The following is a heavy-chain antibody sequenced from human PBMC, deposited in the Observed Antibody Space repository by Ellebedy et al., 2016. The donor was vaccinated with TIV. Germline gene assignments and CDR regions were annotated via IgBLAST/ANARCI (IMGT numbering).Heavy chain of an antibody. D-gene: IGHD6-13*01. CDR1: GGSISSSSYY. J-gene: IGHJ6*02. CDR2: IYYSGST. CDR3: ARPRIAAAGIYGMDV. V-gene: IGHV4-39*01. Sequence: SETLSLXCTVSGGSISSSSYYWGWIRQPPGKGLEWIGSIYYSGSTYYNPSLKSRVTISVDTSKNQFSLKLSSVTAADTAVYYCARPRIAAAGIYGMDVWGQGTTVTVSS.